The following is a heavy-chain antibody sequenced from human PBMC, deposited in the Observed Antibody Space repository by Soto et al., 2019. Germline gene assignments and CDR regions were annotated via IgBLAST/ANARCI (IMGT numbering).Heavy chain of an antibody. CDR2: MQPSSGRT. Sequence: QVQLVQSGAEVREPGASVKVSCKASGYSFTGLDINWVRQTTGQGLEWMGWMQPSSGRTGYAQKFQGRVTMTRDTSINIAYMELSSLTSDDTAFYYCARGVTAGVDYWGQGTLVTVSS. CDR3: ARGVTAGVDY. D-gene: IGHD1-26*01. CDR1: GYSFTGLD. V-gene: IGHV1-8*01. J-gene: IGHJ4*02.